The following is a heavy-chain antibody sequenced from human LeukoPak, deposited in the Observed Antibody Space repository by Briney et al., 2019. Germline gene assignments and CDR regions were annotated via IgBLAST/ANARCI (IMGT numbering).Heavy chain of an antibody. J-gene: IGHJ6*03. Sequence: GGSLRLSCAALGFTFSSYWMHWVRQAPGKGLVWVSRINSDGSSTSYADSVKGRFTISRDNAKNTLYLQMNSLRAEDTAVYYCARGARPAATYYYYYYMDVWGKGTTVTVSS. CDR1: GFTFSSYW. CDR2: INSDGSST. D-gene: IGHD2-2*01. V-gene: IGHV3-74*01. CDR3: ARGARPAATYYYYYYMDV.